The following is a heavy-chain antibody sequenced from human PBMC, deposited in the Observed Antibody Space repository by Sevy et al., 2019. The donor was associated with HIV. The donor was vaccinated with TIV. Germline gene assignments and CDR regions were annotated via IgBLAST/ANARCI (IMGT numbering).Heavy chain of an antibody. CDR3: ARRGELLGWFDP. CDR1: GYSFTSYW. V-gene: IGHV5-51*01. D-gene: IGHD1-26*01. Sequence: GESLKISCKGSGYSFTSYWIGWVRQMPGKGPEGMGIIYPGDSDTRYSPSFQGQVNISADKSISTAYLQWSRLKASDTAMYYCARRGELLGWFDPWGQGTLVTVSS. CDR2: IYPGDSDT. J-gene: IGHJ5*02.